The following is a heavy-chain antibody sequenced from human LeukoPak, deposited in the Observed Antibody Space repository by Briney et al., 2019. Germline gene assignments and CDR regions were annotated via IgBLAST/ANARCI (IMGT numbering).Heavy chain of an antibody. CDR1: GGSISSSSYY. CDR3: ARPQDCSGGSCKFDY. Sequence: KPSETLSLTCTVSGGSISSSSYYWGWIRQPPGKGLEWIGSVYSSGTTYYNPSLKSRVTISVDTSKNQYSLKLSSVTAADTAVYYCARPQDCSGGSCKFDYWGPGTLVTVSS. D-gene: IGHD2-15*01. J-gene: IGHJ4*02. V-gene: IGHV4-39*01. CDR2: VYSSGTT.